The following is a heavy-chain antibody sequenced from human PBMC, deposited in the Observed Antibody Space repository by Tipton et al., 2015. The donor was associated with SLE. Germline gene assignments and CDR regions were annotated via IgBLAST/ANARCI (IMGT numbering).Heavy chain of an antibody. CDR3: ARRHYSGPFDS. J-gene: IGHJ4*02. D-gene: IGHD5-12*01. CDR1: GGSISSSSHY. Sequence: TLSLTRSVSGGSISSSSHYWGWIRQPPGKGLEWIGSIYYSGSTYYNPSLKSRVTISVDTSKNQFSLKLSSVTAADTAVYYCARRHYSGPFDSWGQGTLVTVSS. V-gene: IGHV4-39*07. CDR2: IYYSGST.